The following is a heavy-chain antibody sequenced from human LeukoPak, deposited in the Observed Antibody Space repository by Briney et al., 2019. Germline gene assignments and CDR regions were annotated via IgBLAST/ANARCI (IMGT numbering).Heavy chain of an antibody. D-gene: IGHD2-15*01. CDR1: GFTFSTYT. Sequence: PGGSLRLSCAASGFTFSTYTMNWVRQTPGKGLEWVSTISSSGTTVHYADSVKGRFSISRENAKDSLYLQMNSLRDEDAAVYYCARDGLYTAHFDYWGQGTLVTVSS. V-gene: IGHV3-48*02. CDR3: ARDGLYTAHFDY. J-gene: IGHJ4*02. CDR2: ISSSGTTV.